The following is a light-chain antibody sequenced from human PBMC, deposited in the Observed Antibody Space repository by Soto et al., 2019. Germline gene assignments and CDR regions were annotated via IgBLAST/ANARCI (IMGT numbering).Light chain of an antibody. CDR2: GAS. V-gene: IGKV1-39*01. CDR1: QSISTY. Sequence: SPSSLSASKRDRVHFTCRASQSISTYLNWYEQKPGKAPNLLIYGASNLQSGVPSRFSGGGSGTDFTLTISSLQPEDFATYYCQQANSLPITFG. CDR3: QQANSLPIT. J-gene: IGKJ5*01.